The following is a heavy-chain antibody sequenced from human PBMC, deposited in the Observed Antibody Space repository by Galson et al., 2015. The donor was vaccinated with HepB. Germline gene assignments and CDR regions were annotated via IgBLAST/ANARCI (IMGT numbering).Heavy chain of an antibody. D-gene: IGHD3-16*01. CDR2: IYPSDSDI. CDR3: ARHNVAYPPYPYYGMDV. V-gene: IGHV5-51*01. CDR1: GYNFPMYW. Sequence: QSGAEVKKPGESLKISCQGFGYNFPMYWIGWVRQMPGKGLEWMGIIYPSDSDIRYSPSFQGQVTISADRSSSTAYLQWSSLKASDTAMYYCARHNVAYPPYPYYGMDVWGQGTTVTVSS. J-gene: IGHJ6*02.